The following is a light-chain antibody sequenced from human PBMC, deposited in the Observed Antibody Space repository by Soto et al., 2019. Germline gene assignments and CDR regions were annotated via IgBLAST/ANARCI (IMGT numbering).Light chain of an antibody. CDR1: QDISRY. J-gene: IGKJ4*01. V-gene: IGKV1-9*01. Sequence: DIQLTQSPSFLSASVGDRVTITCRTSQDISRYLAWYQQKPGKAPQLLISAASTLQSGVPSRFSGSGSGTEFTLTISSLQPEDFATYCCQQLKSYPLSFGGGTKVEI. CDR3: QQLKSYPLS. CDR2: AAS.